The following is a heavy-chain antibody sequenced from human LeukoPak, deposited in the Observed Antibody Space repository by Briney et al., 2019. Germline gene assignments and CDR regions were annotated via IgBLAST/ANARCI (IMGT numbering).Heavy chain of an antibody. Sequence: GASVKVSCKTSGYTFATYFMHWVRQAPGQGLEWMGYIKPNSGVTNYAQKFRDRVTMTWDTSISTAYIELSGLTSDDTAIYYCARPTYCGSNCYFNFDYWGQGTLVTVSS. V-gene: IGHV1-2*02. D-gene: IGHD2-21*02. CDR3: ARPTYCGSNCYFNFDY. CDR1: GYTFATYF. J-gene: IGHJ4*02. CDR2: IKPNSGVT.